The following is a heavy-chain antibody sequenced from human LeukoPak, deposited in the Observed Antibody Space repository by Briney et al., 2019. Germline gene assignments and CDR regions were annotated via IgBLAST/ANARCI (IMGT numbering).Heavy chain of an antibody. J-gene: IGHJ2*01. CDR1: GYTFTSYG. CDR2: ISAYNGNT. V-gene: IGHV1-18*01. Sequence: ASVKVSCKASGYTFTSYGISWVRQAPGQGLEWMGWISAYNGNTNYAQKLQGRVTMTTDTSTSTAYMELRSLRSDDTAVYYCARAKDCGGDCPYWYFDLWGRGTLVTVSS. D-gene: IGHD2-21*01. CDR3: ARAKDCGGDCPYWYFDL.